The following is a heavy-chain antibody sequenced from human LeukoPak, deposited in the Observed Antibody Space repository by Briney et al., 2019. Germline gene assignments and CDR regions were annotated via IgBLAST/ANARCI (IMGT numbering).Heavy chain of an antibody. Sequence: SETLSLTCTVSGGSISCYYWSWIRQPPGKGLEWIGYIYYSGSTNYNPSLKSRVTISVDTSKNQFSLKLSSVTAADAAVYYCARAFYYDSTGYYYPFNYWGQGTLVTVSS. CDR1: GGSISCYY. V-gene: IGHV4-59*01. CDR2: IYYSGST. CDR3: ARAFYYDSTGYYYPFNY. D-gene: IGHD3-22*01. J-gene: IGHJ4*02.